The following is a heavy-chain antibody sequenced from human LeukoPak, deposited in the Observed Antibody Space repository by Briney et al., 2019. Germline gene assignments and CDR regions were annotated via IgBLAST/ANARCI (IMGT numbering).Heavy chain of an antibody. CDR1: GFGFNTYW. CDR3: ARDKVYSADY. V-gene: IGHV3-74*01. CDR2: INGDGTST. D-gene: IGHD2-15*01. J-gene: IGHJ4*02. Sequence: GGSLRLSCAASGFGFNTYWMHWVRQAPGKGLVWVSRINGDGTSTTYADSVKGRFTISRDNAKNTLYLQMNSLGAEDTAVYYCARDKVYSADYWGQGTLVTVSS.